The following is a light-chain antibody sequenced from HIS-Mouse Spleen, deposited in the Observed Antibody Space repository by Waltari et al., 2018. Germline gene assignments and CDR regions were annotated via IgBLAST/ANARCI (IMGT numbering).Light chain of an antibody. Sequence: QSALTQPASVSGSPGQSITISCTGTSSDVGGYNYVSWYQQHPGKAPKLMIYDVSNRPSGGSNRFSGSKSGNTASLTISGLQAEDEADYYCSSYTSSSFWVFGGGTKLTVL. CDR1: SSDVGGYNY. V-gene: IGLV2-14*03. CDR3: SSYTSSSFWV. CDR2: DVS. J-gene: IGLJ3*02.